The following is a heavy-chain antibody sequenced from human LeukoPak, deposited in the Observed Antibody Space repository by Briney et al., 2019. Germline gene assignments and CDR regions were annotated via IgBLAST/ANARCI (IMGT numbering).Heavy chain of an antibody. Sequence: SETLSLTCAVYGGSFSGYYWSWIRQPPGKGLEWIGEINHSGSTNYNPSLKSRVTISVDTSKNQFSLKLSSVTAADTAVYYCARGLVRYYFPSNWFDPWGQGTLVTVSS. CDR1: GGSFSGYY. CDR2: INHSGST. D-gene: IGHD2/OR15-2a*01. J-gene: IGHJ5*02. V-gene: IGHV4-34*01. CDR3: ARGLVRYYFPSNWFDP.